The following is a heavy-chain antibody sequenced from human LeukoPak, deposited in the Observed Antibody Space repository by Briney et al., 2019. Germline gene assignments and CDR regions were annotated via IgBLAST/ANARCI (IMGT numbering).Heavy chain of an antibody. V-gene: IGHV4-39*01. CDR3: AMFQYYFDY. CDR2: IYYSGST. J-gene: IGHJ4*02. Sequence: PSETLSLTCTVSGGSISSSSYYCGWIRQPPGKGLEWIGSIYYSGSTYYNPSLKSRVTISVDTSKNQFSLKLSSVTAADTAVYYCAMFQYYFDYWGQGTLVTVSS. CDR1: GGSISSSSYY.